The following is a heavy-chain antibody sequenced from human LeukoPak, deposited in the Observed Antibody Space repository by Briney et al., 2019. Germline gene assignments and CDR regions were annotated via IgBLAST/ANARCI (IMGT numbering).Heavy chain of an antibody. CDR2: INHSGST. J-gene: IGHJ4*02. V-gene: IGHV4-34*01. Sequence: SETLSLTCAVYGGSFSGYYWSWIRQPPGKGLEWIGEINHSGSTNYNPSLKSRVTISVDTSKNQFSLKLSSVTAADTAVYYCARGGYYDILTGYDKSFDYWGQGTLVTVSS. CDR3: ARGGYYDILTGYDKSFDY. D-gene: IGHD3-9*01. CDR1: GGSFSGYY.